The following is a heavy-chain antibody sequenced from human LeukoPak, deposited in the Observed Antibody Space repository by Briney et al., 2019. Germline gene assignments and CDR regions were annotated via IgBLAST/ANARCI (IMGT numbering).Heavy chain of an antibody. CDR3: AGSVESYLIDY. D-gene: IGHD1-26*01. CDR2: IYTSGST. Sequence: SETLSLTCTVSGGSISSYYWSWIRQPPGKGLEWIGYIYTSGSTNYNPSLKSRVTISVDTSKNQFSLKLSSVTAADTAVYYCAGSVESYLIDYWGQGTLVTVSS. J-gene: IGHJ4*02. V-gene: IGHV4-4*09. CDR1: GGSISSYY.